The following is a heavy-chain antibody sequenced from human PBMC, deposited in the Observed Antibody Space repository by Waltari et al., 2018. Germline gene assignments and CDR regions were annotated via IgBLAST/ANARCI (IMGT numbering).Heavy chain of an antibody. J-gene: IGHJ4*02. CDR2: ISKDGSNE. Sequence: QVQLVESGGGVVQPGRSLRLSCAASGFIFTTYEIHWARQAPGKGLEWVEGISKDGSNEDDADSVKCRFTLSSDNSRNTLSLQMNSLETEDAAVYFCAREVGVAAGTGFDFGGQGTLVTVSA. V-gene: IGHV3-30*04. D-gene: IGHD6-19*01. CDR1: GFIFTTYE. CDR3: AREVGVAAGTGFDF.